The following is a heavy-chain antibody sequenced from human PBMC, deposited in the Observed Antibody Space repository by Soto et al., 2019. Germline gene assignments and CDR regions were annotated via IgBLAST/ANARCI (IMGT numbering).Heavy chain of an antibody. D-gene: IGHD3-3*01. CDR3: ARGKNDFWSGYPYYYYYGMDV. CDR1: GFTFSSCN. J-gene: IGHJ6*02. CDR2: ISTTSAYM. Sequence: PGGSLRLSCAASGFTFSSCNMNWVTVSSGKGLEWVSTISTTSAYMYYADSVKGRFTISRDNSKNTLYLQMNSLRAEDTAVYYCARGKNDFWSGYPYYYYYGMDVWGQGTTVTVSS. V-gene: IGHV3-21*01.